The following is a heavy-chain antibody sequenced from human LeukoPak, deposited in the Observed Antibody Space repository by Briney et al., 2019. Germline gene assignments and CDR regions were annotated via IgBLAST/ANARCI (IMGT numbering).Heavy chain of an antibody. CDR1: GFTFSSYG. Sequence: GGSLRLSCAASGFTFSSYGMHWVRQAPGKGLEWVAVIWYDGSNKYYADSVKGRFTISRDNSKNTLYLQMNSLRAEDTAVYYCARDGEGDGYNFDYWGQGTLVTVSS. D-gene: IGHD5-24*01. CDR3: ARDGEGDGYNFDY. V-gene: IGHV3-33*01. CDR2: IWYDGSNK. J-gene: IGHJ4*02.